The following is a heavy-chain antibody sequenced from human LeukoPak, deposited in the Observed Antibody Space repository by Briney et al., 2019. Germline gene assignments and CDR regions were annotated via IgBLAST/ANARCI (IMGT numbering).Heavy chain of an antibody. CDR1: GGTFSSYA. CDR3: ASDIAAAGENGYYYYGMDV. D-gene: IGHD6-13*01. CDR2: IIPIFGTA. Sequence: ASVTASCKASGGTFSSYAISWVRQAPGQGLEWMGGIIPIFGTANYAQKFQGRFTITADESTSTAYMELSRLRSEDTAVYYCASDIAAAGENGYYYYGMDVWGKGTTVTVSS. V-gene: IGHV1-69*13. J-gene: IGHJ6*04.